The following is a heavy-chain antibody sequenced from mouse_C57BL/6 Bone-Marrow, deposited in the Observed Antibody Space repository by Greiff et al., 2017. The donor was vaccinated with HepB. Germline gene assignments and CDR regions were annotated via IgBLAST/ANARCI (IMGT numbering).Heavy chain of an antibody. CDR1: GYAFTNYL. CDR2: INPGSGGT. CDR3: ARLMVTTGYYYAMDY. Sequence: QVQLKQSGAELVRPGTSVKVSCKASGYAFTNYLIEWVKQRPGQGLEWIGVINPGSGGTNYNEKFKGKATLTADKSSSTAYMQLSSLTSEDSAVYFCARLMVTTGYYYAMDYWGQGTSVTVSS. D-gene: IGHD2-2*01. J-gene: IGHJ4*01. V-gene: IGHV1-54*01.